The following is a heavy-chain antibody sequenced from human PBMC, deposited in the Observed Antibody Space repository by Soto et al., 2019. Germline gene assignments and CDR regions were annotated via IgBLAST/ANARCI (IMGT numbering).Heavy chain of an antibody. Sequence: PGGSLRLSCAASGFTFSSYSMNWVRQAPGKGLEWVSSISSSSSYIYYADSVKGRFTIPRDNAKNSLYLQMNSLRAEDTAVYYCARAGCSSTSCPGDYDYGMDVWGQGTTVTV. D-gene: IGHD2-2*01. CDR1: GFTFSSYS. CDR2: ISSSSSYI. CDR3: ARAGCSSTSCPGDYDYGMDV. J-gene: IGHJ6*02. V-gene: IGHV3-21*01.